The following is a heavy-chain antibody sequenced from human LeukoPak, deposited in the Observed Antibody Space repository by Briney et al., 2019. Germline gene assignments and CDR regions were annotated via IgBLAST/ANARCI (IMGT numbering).Heavy chain of an antibody. CDR2: IYYSGCT. D-gene: IGHD1-26*01. V-gene: IGHV4-30-4*08. CDR1: GGSISSGDYY. Sequence: SETLSLTCTVSGGSISSGDYYWSWIRQPPGKGLEWIGYIYYSGCTYYNPSLKSRVTISVDTSKNQFSLKLSSVTAADTAVYYCASDSGSSPFDYWGQGTLVTVSS. J-gene: IGHJ4*02. CDR3: ASDSGSSPFDY.